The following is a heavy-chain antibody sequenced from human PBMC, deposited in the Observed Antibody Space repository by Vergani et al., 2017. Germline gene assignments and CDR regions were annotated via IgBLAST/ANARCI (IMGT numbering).Heavy chain of an antibody. Sequence: QVQLVQSGAEVKKPGSSVKVSCKASGGTFSSYAISWVRQAPGQGLEWMGGIIPIFGTANYAQKFQGRVTITADESTSTAYMGLSSLRAEDTAVYYCARERDIVVVPAAIPGWFDPWGQGTLVTVSS. CDR2: IIPIFGTA. D-gene: IGHD2-2*01. CDR3: ARERDIVVVPAAIPGWFDP. J-gene: IGHJ5*02. V-gene: IGHV1-69*01. CDR1: GGTFSSYA.